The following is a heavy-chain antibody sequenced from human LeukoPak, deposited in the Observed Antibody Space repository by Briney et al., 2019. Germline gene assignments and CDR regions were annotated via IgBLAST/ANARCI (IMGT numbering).Heavy chain of an antibody. Sequence: GGSLRLSCETSGFTFSSYAMSWVRQAPGKGLEWVSAISGGGGSTYYADSVKGRFTISRDNSKNTLYLQMNSLRAEDTAVYYCAKSRAVAGTVWFDPWGQGTLVTVSS. V-gene: IGHV3-23*01. CDR1: GFTFSSYA. J-gene: IGHJ5*02. CDR3: AKSRAVAGTVWFDP. CDR2: ISGGGGST. D-gene: IGHD6-19*01.